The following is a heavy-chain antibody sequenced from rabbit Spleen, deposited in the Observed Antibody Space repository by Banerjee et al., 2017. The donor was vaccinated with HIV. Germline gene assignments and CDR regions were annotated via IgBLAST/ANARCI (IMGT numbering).Heavy chain of an antibody. CDR2: IAGSSRGFT. Sequence: QSLMDFGGVMVKFGVTLTCTCTASAFSFRTREYMSGARQAPGKGLEWISCIAGSSRGFTYSATWAKGRFTCSKTSSTTVTLQMTSLTVADTATYFCARDTGSSFSSYGMDLWGPGTLVTVS. V-gene: IGHV1S40*01. CDR3: ARDTGSSFSSYGMDL. J-gene: IGHJ6*01. D-gene: IGHD8-1*01. CDR1: AFSFRTREY.